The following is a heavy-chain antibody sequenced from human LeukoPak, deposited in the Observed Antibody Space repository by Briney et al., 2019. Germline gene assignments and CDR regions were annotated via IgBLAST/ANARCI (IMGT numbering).Heavy chain of an antibody. V-gene: IGHV6-1*01. CDR1: GDSVSSNSVT. D-gene: IGHD6-6*01. Sequence: SQTLSLTCAISGDSVSSNSVTWNWIRQSPSRGLEWLGRTYYRSTWYNDYAVSVRGRITVNPDTSKNQFSLKLSSVTAADTAVYYCARAGGYSSSGWFDPWGQGTLVTVSS. CDR2: TYYRSTWYN. J-gene: IGHJ5*02. CDR3: ARAGGYSSSGWFDP.